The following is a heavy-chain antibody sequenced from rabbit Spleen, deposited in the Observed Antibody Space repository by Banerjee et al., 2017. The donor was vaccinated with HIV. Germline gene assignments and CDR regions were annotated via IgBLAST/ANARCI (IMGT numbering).Heavy chain of an antibody. J-gene: IGHJ4*01. Sequence: QSLEESGGDLVKPGASLTLTCIASGVSFSSTYYMYWVRQAPGKGLEWIGCIGTGSGGKTFYASWAKGRFTISKTSSTTVTLQMTSLTAADTATYFCARSINNDDKFNLWGPGTLVTVS. CDR3: ARSINNDDKFNL. D-gene: IGHD1-1*01. CDR2: IGTGSGGKT. CDR1: GVSFSSTYY. V-gene: IGHV1S40*01.